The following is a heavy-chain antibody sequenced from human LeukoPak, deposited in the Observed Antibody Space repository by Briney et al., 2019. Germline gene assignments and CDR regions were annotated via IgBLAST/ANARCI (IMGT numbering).Heavy chain of an antibody. V-gene: IGHV4-39*07. CDR1: GGSISSSSYY. CDR3: ARDLEGFDD. J-gene: IGHJ4*02. CDR2: IYYSGNT. Sequence: PSETLSLTCTVSGGSISSSSYYWGWIRQPPGKGLEWIGSIYYSGNTYYNPSLKSRVTISVDTSKNQFSLKLSSVTAADTAVYYCARDLEGFDDWGQGTLVTVSS. D-gene: IGHD3-3*01.